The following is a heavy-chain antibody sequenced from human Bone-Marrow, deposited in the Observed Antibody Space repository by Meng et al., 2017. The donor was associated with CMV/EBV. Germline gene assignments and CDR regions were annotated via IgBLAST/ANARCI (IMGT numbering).Heavy chain of an antibody. D-gene: IGHD3-3*01. CDR2: IYPGDSDT. CDR3: ASGGHYDFWSGSYSNYYGMDV. J-gene: IGHJ6*02. Sequence: KVSCKGSGYNFTDYWIGWVRQMPGKGLEWMGIIYPGDSDTTYSPSFQGQVTISADKSISTAYLQWSSLKASDTAMYYCASGGHYDFWSGSYSNYYGMDVWGQGTTVTVSS. CDR1: GYNFTDYW. V-gene: IGHV5-51*01.